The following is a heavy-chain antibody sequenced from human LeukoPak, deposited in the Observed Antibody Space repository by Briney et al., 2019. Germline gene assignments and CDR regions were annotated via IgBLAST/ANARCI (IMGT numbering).Heavy chain of an antibody. Sequence: KPSETLSLTCTVSGGSISSSSYYWSWIRQPAGKGLEWIGRIYTSGSTNYNPSLKSRVTMSVDTSKNQFSLKLSSVTAADTAVYYCATSTVTTADYWGQGTLVTVSS. J-gene: IGHJ4*02. V-gene: IGHV4-61*02. CDR1: GGSISSSSYY. CDR2: IYTSGST. D-gene: IGHD4-11*01. CDR3: ATSTVTTADY.